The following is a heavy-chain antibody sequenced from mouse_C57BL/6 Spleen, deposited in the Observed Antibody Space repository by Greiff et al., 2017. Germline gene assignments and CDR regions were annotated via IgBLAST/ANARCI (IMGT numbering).Heavy chain of an antibody. CDR3: VRLGYSNYFDY. CDR1: GFSFNTYA. CDR2: IRSKSNNYAT. V-gene: IGHV10-1*01. D-gene: IGHD2-5*01. J-gene: IGHJ2*01. Sequence: EVQLVESGGGLVQPKGSLKLSCAASGFSFNTYAMNWVRQAPGKGLEWVARIRSKSNNYATYYADSVKDRFTISRDDSESMLYLQMNNLKTEDTAMYYCVRLGYSNYFDYGGQGTTLTVSS.